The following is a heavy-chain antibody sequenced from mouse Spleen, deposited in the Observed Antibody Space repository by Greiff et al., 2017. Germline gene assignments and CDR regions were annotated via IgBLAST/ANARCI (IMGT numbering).Heavy chain of an antibody. V-gene: IGHV14-4*01. D-gene: IGHD3-2*02. Sequence: EVQLQQSGAELVRPGASVKLSCTASGFNIKDDYMHWVKQRPEQGLEWIGWIDPENGDTEYASKFQGKATITADTSSNTAYLQLSSLTSEDTAVYYCIRQLRLRTYYFDYWGQGTTLTVSS. CDR1: GFNIKDDY. CDR3: IRQLRLRTYYFDY. CDR2: IDPENGDT. J-gene: IGHJ2*01.